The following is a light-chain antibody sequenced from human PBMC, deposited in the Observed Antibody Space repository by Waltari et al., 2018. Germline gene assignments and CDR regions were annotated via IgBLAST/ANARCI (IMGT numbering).Light chain of an antibody. J-gene: IGKJ2*01. CDR3: QYSYTIPYT. CDR2: AAA. CDR1: QSISSY. V-gene: IGKV1-39*01. Sequence: DIQMTHSPSSLSAFVGDRVTITCRASQSISSYLNWYQQKPGKAPKLLIYAAANLQSGVPSRFSGSGSGIDFTLTISSLQPEDFATYYCQYSYTIPYTFGQGTKLEI.